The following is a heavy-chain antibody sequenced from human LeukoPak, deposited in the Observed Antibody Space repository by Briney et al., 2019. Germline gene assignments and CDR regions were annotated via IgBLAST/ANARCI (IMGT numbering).Heavy chain of an antibody. V-gene: IGHV3-53*01. CDR2: IYSGGST. D-gene: IGHD6-13*01. Sequence: GGSLRLSCAASGVTVSSNYMTWVRQAPGKGLEGVSVIYSGGSTYYADSVKGRFTISRDTSKNMVYLQMNSLRAEDTAVYYCARAPYSGNWYYFDYWGQGTLVTVSS. CDR3: ARAPYSGNWYYFDY. J-gene: IGHJ4*02. CDR1: GVTVSSNY.